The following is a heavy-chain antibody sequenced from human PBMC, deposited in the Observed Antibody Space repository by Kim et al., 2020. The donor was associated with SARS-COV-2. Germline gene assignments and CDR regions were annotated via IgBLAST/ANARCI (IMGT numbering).Heavy chain of an antibody. CDR2: IYYSGST. V-gene: IGHV4-59*01. D-gene: IGHD3-10*01. CDR3: ARVGDDDYYFDY. CDR1: GGSISGYF. Sequence: SETLSLTCTVSGGSISGYFWSWIRQPPGKGLEWIGYIYYSGSTNYSPSLKSRVTISVDTSKNQYSLRLNSVTAADTAVYYCARVGDDDYYFDYWGQGTLVTVSS. J-gene: IGHJ4*02.